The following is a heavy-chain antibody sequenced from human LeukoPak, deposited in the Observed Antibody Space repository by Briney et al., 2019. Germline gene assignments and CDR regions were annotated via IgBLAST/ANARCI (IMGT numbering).Heavy chain of an antibody. V-gene: IGHV3-20*01. D-gene: IGHD3-22*01. CDR1: GFTFDYYG. CDR2: INWNGGST. Sequence: PGGSLRLSCAASGFTFDYYGMSWVRQAPGKGLEWVSGINWNGGSTGYADSVKGRFTISRYNAKNSLYLQMNSLRAEDTALYHCAREYYYDSSGYYDAFDIWGQGTMVTVSS. CDR3: AREYYYDSSGYYDAFDI. J-gene: IGHJ3*02.